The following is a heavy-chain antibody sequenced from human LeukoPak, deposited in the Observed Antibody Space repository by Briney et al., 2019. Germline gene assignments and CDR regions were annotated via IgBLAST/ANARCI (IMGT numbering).Heavy chain of an antibody. CDR2: ISQSGSA. D-gene: IGHD3-22*01. CDR3: ARVGWYDSSGYYFVFGWFDP. V-gene: IGHV4-39*07. J-gene: IGHJ5*02. Sequence: PSETLSLTCNVSGAFFATSSYYWGWIRQPPGKGLEWIGSISQSGSAYYNPSLKSRVTMSVDTSKNRFSLTLNTVTAADTAVYYCARVGWYDSSGYYFVFGWFDPWGQGTLVTVSS. CDR1: GAFFATSSYY.